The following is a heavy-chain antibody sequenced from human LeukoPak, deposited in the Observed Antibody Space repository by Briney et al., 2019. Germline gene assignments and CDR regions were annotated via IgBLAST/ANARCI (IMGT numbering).Heavy chain of an antibody. V-gene: IGHV1-18*01. CDR3: ARARNVMVIGDV. Sequence: ASVKVSCKASGYTFTNFGITWVRQAPGQGLEWMGWISAHSGDTNYAQKLQDRVTMTTDTSSNTAYLELRSLRSDDSAVYYCARARNVMVIGDVWAKGPRSSSPQ. J-gene: IGHJ6*04. D-gene: IGHD2/OR15-2a*01. CDR2: ISAHSGDT. CDR1: GYTFTNFG.